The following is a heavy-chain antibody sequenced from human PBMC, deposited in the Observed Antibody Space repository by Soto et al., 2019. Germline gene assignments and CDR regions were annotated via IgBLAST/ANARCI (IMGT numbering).Heavy chain of an antibody. V-gene: IGHV1-18*01. Sequence: ASVKVSCKASGYTFTSYGISWVRQAPGQGLEWMGWISAYNGNTNYAQKLQGRVTMTTDTSTSTVYMELSSLRSDDTAVYYCARGVGSGSYYNQYNWFDPWGQGTLVTVSS. D-gene: IGHD3-10*01. CDR3: ARGVGSGSYYNQYNWFDP. J-gene: IGHJ5*02. CDR2: ISAYNGNT. CDR1: GYTFTSYG.